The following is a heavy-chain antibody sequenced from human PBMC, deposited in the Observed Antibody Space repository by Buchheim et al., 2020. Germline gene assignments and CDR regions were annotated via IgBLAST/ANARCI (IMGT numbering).Heavy chain of an antibody. CDR3: ARPLHSRNSLFET. CDR1: GYIFTSYG. V-gene: IGHV1-18*01. Sequence: QVQLVQSETEVKQPGASVKVSCKASGYIFTSYGVGWVRQAPGQGLEWMGWISAHSDNPKYPQTFQGRVTMTTDTSTNTAYMELRSLSFDDTAVYYCARPLHSRNSLFETWGQGTL. D-gene: IGHD6-13*01. CDR2: ISAHSDNP. J-gene: IGHJ5*02.